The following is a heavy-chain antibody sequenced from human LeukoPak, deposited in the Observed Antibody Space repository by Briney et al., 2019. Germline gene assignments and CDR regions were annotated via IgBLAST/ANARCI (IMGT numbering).Heavy chain of an antibody. V-gene: IGHV1-58*02. D-gene: IGHD3-16*01. CDR1: GFTFTSSA. Sequence: ASVKVSFKASGFTFTSSAMQWVRQARGQRLEWIGWIVVGSGNTNYAQKFQERVTITRDMSTSTAYMELSSLRSEDTAVYYCAAAYHTNWFDPWGQGTLVTVSS. CDR2: IVVGSGNT. J-gene: IGHJ5*02. CDR3: AAAYHTNWFDP.